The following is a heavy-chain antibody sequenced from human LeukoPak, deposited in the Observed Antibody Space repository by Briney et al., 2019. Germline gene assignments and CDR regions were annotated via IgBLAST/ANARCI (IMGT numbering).Heavy chain of an antibody. CDR2: IIGSGGTT. V-gene: IGHV3-23*01. CDR1: GFTFSSYA. CDR3: AKVLYSGYDFDYDYAMGV. D-gene: IGHD5-12*01. J-gene: IGHJ6*02. Sequence: GGSLRLSCAASGFTFSSYAMTWVRQAPGKGLEWVSAIIGSGGTTHYADSVKGRFTMSRDNSKKTLFLQMNSLRAEDTAVYYCAKVLYSGYDFDYDYAMGVWGQGTTVTVSS.